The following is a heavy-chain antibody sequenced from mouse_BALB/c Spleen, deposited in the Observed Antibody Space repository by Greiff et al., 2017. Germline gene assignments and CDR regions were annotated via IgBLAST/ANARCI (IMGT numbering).Heavy chain of an antibody. CDR3: ARGAYYYGSSYGFAY. CDR2: INPDSSTI. CDR1: GFDFSRYW. V-gene: IGHV4-1*02. Sequence: EVKLLESGGGLVQPGGSLKLSCAASGFDFSRYWMSWVRQAPGKGLEWIGEINPDSSTINYTPALKDKFIISRDNAKNTLYLQMSKVRSEDTALYYCARGAYYYGSSYGFAYWGQGTLVTVSA. J-gene: IGHJ3*01. D-gene: IGHD1-1*01.